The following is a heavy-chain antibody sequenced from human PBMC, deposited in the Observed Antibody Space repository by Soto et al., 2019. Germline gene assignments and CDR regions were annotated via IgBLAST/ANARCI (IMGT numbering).Heavy chain of an antibody. V-gene: IGHV3-30*18. CDR2: ISYDGSNK. CDR3: AKDIAWSYYYYGMDL. Sequence: QVQLVESGGGVVQPGRSLRLSCAASGFTFSSYGMHWVRQAPGKGLEWVAVISYDGSNKYYADSVKGRFTISRHNSKNTLYLQMNSLRAEDTAVYYCAKDIAWSYYYYGMDLWGQGTTVTVSS. CDR1: GFTFSSYG. D-gene: IGHD6-13*01. J-gene: IGHJ6*02.